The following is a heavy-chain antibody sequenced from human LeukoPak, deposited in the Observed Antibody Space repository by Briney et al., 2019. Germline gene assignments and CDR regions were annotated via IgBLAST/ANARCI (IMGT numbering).Heavy chain of an antibody. CDR3: AREKQKYSSGWYCLDY. J-gene: IGHJ4*02. D-gene: IGHD6-19*01. CDR2: ISGSADNT. CDR1: GFTFSGYA. Sequence: GGSLRLSCAASGFTFSGYAMSWVRQAPGKGLEWVSGISGSADNTYYADSAKGRFTISRDNSKNTLYLQMNSLRAEDTAVYYCAREKQKYSSGWYCLDYWGQGTLVTVSS. V-gene: IGHV3-23*01.